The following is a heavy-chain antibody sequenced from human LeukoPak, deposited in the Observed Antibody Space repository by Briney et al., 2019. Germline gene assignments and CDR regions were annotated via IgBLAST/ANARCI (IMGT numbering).Heavy chain of an antibody. CDR3: AELGITMIGGV. Sequence: GGSLRLSCGASGFTFSNYGMRWVRQAPGKGLDWVAFIRYDGNNKLYADSVKGRFTISRENSKNTLYLHINSLRAEDTAVYYCAELGITMIGGVWGKGTTVTISS. CDR2: IRYDGNNK. J-gene: IGHJ6*04. D-gene: IGHD3-10*02. V-gene: IGHV3-30*02. CDR1: GFTFSNYG.